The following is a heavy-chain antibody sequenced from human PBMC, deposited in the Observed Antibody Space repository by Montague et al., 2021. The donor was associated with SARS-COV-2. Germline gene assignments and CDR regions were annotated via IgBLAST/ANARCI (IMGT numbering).Heavy chain of an antibody. Sequence: SETLSLTCSVSGYSISSGDFWGWIRQPPGKGLEWIGAIYHGGFTHYNPSLKSRLTMSLDTSKNQFSLRLGSVTAADTAIYYCARAYCGGVCNYLYVWFDSWGQGALVTVSS. CDR2: IYHGGFT. CDR3: ARAYCGGVCNYLYVWFDS. CDR1: GYSISSGDF. V-gene: IGHV4-38-2*02. D-gene: IGHD2-21*01. J-gene: IGHJ5*01.